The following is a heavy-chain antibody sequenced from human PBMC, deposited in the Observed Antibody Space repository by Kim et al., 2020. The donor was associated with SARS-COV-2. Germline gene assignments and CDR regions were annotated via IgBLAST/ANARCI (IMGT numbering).Heavy chain of an antibody. CDR3: AKTRIDWYYFDY. D-gene: IGHD2-15*01. J-gene: IGHJ4*02. Sequence: YYADSVKGRFTISRDNSKNTLYLQMNSLRAEDTAVYYCAKTRIDWYYFDYWGQGTLVTVSS. V-gene: IGHV3-23*01.